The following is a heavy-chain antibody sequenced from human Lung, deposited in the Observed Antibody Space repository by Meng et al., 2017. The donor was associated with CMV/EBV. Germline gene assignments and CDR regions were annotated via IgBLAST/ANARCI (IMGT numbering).Heavy chain of an antibody. V-gene: IGHV1-69*05. Sequence: SXXVSXKASGGTFSNYAFSWVRQAPGQGLEWMGGIIPIFGIANYAQKFQGRVTIATDESTSTAYMELISLRPEDTAVYYCARDRTGDCSGTSCYNYYYYYGMDVGXEGTXVTVSS. J-gene: IGHJ6*04. D-gene: IGHD2-2*02. CDR1: GGTFSNYA. CDR2: IIPIFGIA. CDR3: ARDRTGDCSGTSCYNYYYYYGMDV.